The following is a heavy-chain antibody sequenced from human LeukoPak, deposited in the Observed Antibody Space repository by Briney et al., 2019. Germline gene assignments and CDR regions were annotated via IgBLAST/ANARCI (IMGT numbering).Heavy chain of an antibody. CDR2: ISSSDSTM. J-gene: IGHJ4*02. Sequence: GGSLRLSCVASRFTLSSYEMNWVRQAPGKGLEWVSYISSSDSTMYYADSVKGRFTISRDNAKNSLYLQMNSLRAEDTAVYYCARGRYCTSNSCSPRGYYFDYWGQGTLVTVSS. D-gene: IGHD2-2*01. CDR3: ARGRYCTSNSCSPRGYYFDY. V-gene: IGHV3-48*03. CDR1: RFTLSSYE.